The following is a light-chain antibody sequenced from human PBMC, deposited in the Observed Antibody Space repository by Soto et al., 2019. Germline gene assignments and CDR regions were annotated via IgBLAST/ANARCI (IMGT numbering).Light chain of an antibody. Sequence: DIVMTQSPDSLAVSLGERATINCKSSQSVLSSSNNKNYLAWYQQKPGQPPNLLISWASTRESGVPDRLSGSGSGTDFTLTISSLQAEDVAVYYCHQYYSSPFTFGPGTKVEIK. CDR3: HQYYSSPFT. V-gene: IGKV4-1*01. CDR1: QSVLSSSNNKNY. J-gene: IGKJ3*01. CDR2: WAS.